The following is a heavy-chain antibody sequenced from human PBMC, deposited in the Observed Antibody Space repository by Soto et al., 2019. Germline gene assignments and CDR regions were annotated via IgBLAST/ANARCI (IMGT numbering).Heavy chain of an antibody. CDR1: GFTFSNFA. Sequence: GGSLRLSCAGSGFTFSNFAMSWVRQAPGKGLEWVAASSYDGSNNFYADSVKGRFIISRDNSKNTLDLQLNTLRAEDTAVYYCAGVFYGGNSVNNYWGQGTPVTVSS. J-gene: IGHJ4*02. V-gene: IGHV3-30-3*01. CDR3: AGVFYGGNSVNNY. CDR2: SSYDGSNN. D-gene: IGHD4-17*01.